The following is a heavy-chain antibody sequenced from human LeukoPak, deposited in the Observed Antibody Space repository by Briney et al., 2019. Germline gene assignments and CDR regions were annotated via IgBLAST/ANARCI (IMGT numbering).Heavy chain of an antibody. V-gene: IGHV3-7*01. CDR1: EFTSTTYW. CDR2: IKQDGSEK. J-gene: IGHJ4*02. Sequence: GGSLRLSCVASEFTSTTYWINWVRQTPGKGLEWVANIKQDGSEKYYVDSVKGRFTISRDNAKNSLYLQMNSLRAEDTAVYYCAREGFGAAAGFDYWGQGTLVTVSS. CDR3: AREGFGAAAGFDY. D-gene: IGHD6-13*01.